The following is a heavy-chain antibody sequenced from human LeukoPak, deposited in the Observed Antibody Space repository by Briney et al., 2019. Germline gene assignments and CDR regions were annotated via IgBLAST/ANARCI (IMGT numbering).Heavy chain of an antibody. CDR3: ARDVEMATMGFAFDY. J-gene: IGHJ4*02. CDR2: ISYDGSNK. Sequence: GGSLRLSCAASGFTFSSYAMHWVRQAPGKGLEWVAVISYDGSNKYYADSVKGRFTISRDNSKNTLYLQMNSLRAEDTAVYYCARDVEMATMGFAFDYWGQGTLVTVSS. CDR1: GFTFSSYA. D-gene: IGHD5-24*01. V-gene: IGHV3-30*04.